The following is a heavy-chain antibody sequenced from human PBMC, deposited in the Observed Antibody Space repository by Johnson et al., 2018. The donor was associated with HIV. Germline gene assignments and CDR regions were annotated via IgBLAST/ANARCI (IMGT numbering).Heavy chain of an antibody. J-gene: IGHJ3*02. V-gene: IGHV3-11*01. CDR2: ISSSGSTI. CDR3: MNSLKTEDTAVYYCTRGESRRAVVGAFDI. Sequence: QVQLVESGGGLVKPGGSLRLSCAASGFTFSDYYMSWIRQAPGKGLEWVSYISSSGSTIYYADSVKGRFTISRDHAASVNGRFTISRDESKSIAYLQMNSLKTEDTAVYYCTRGESRRAVVGAFDIWGQGTMVTVSS. CDR1: GFTFSDYY. D-gene: IGHD3-10*01.